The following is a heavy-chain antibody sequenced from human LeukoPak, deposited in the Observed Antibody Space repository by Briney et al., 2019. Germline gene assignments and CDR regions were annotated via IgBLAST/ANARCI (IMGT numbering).Heavy chain of an antibody. Sequence: GGSLRLSCAASGFTFSSYSMNWVRQAPGEGLEWVSSISSSSSYIYYADSVKGRFTISRDNAKNSLYLQMNSLRAEDTAVYYCARTSRVGNCFDPWGQGTLVTVSS. D-gene: IGHD2-2*01. J-gene: IGHJ5*02. CDR1: GFTFSSYS. CDR3: ARTSRVGNCFDP. V-gene: IGHV3-21*01. CDR2: ISSSSSYI.